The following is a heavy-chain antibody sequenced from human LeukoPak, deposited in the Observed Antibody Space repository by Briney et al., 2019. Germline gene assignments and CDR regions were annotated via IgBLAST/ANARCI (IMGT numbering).Heavy chain of an antibody. J-gene: IGHJ4*02. CDR3: ASEMATTSFDY. CDR2: INHSGST. D-gene: IGHD5-24*01. Sequence: PSETLSLTCAVYGGSFSGYYWSWIRQPPGKGLEWIGEINHSGSTNYNPSLKSRVTISVDTSKNQFSLELSSVTAADTAVYYCASEMATTSFDYWGQGTLVTVSS. V-gene: IGHV4-34*01. CDR1: GGSFSGYY.